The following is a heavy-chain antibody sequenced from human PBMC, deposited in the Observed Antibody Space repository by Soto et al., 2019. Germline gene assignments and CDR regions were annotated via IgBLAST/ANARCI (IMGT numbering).Heavy chain of an antibody. CDR3: ATRSPAFDY. J-gene: IGHJ4*02. V-gene: IGHV1-18*01. CDR1: GYTFTSSC. Sequence: ASVKVSCKTSGYTFTSSCICWVRHSPGQGLEWMGWITTDKGKTNYAQKFQGRVTMTTDTSTSTAYMELRSLRSDDTAVYYCATRSPAFDYWSQGTLVTVSS. CDR2: ITTDKGKT.